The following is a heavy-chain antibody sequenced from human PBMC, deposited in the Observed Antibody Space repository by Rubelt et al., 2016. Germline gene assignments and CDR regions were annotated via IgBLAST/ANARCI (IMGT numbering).Heavy chain of an antibody. J-gene: IGHJ4*02. D-gene: IGHD1-7*01. CDR3: ARDPRAGTTSFDY. CDR1: GGSISSSSYY. CDR2: IYYSGST. Sequence: QLQLQESGPGLVKPSETLSLTCTVSGGSISSSSYYWGWIRPPPGKGLEWIGSIYYSGSTHSNPSLKSRVTISVDTSKNQFSLNLSSVTAADTAVYYCARDPRAGTTSFDYWGQGTLVTVSS. V-gene: IGHV4-39*07.